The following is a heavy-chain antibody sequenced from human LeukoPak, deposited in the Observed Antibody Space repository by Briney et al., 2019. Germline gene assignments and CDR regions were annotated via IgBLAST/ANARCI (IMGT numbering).Heavy chain of an antibody. V-gene: IGHV3-30-3*01. CDR1: GFTFSSYA. J-gene: IGHJ2*01. CDR3: ARDPHSGYGPWYFDL. CDR2: ISYDGSNK. D-gene: IGHD5-12*01. Sequence: GGSLRLSCAASGFTFSSYAMHWVRQAPGKGLEWVAVISYDGSNKYYADSVKGRFTISRDNSKNTLYLQMNSLRAEDTAVYYCARDPHSGYGPWYFDLWGRGTRVTVSS.